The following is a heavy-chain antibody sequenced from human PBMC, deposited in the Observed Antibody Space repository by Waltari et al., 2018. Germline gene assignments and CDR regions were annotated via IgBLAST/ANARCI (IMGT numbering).Heavy chain of an antibody. Sequence: QLQLQESGPGLVKPSETLSLTCTVSGGSISSSSYYWGWIRQPPGKGLAWIGSIYYSGSTYYNPSLKSRVTISVDTSNNQFSLKLSSVTAADTSVYYCATDRATGIAAAGVYDYWGQGTLVTVSS. J-gene: IGHJ4*02. CDR2: IYYSGST. V-gene: IGHV4-39*07. CDR3: ATDRATGIAAAGVYDY. D-gene: IGHD6-13*01. CDR1: GGSISSSSYY.